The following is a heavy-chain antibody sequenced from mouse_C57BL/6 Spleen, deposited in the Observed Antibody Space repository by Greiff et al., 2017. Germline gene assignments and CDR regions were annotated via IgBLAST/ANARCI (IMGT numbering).Heavy chain of an antibody. D-gene: IGHD2-2*01. CDR3: ATEWLIWPFAY. Sequence: VQLQQPGAELVKPGASVKLSCKASGYTFTSYWMHWVKQRPGQGLEWIGMIHPNSGSTNYNEKFKSKATLTVDKSSSPAYMQLSSLTSEDSAVYYCATEWLIWPFAYWGQGTLVTVSA. J-gene: IGHJ3*01. V-gene: IGHV1-64*01. CDR1: GYTFTSYW. CDR2: IHPNSGST.